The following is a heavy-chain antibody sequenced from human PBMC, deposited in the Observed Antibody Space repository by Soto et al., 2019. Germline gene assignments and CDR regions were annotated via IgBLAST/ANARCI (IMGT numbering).Heavy chain of an antibody. CDR3: ARVAAYYDSSGYFAFDI. D-gene: IGHD3-22*01. V-gene: IGHV1-46*01. CDR2: INPSGGST. CDR1: GYTFTSYY. Sequence: ASVKVSCKASGYTFTSYYMHWVRQAPGQGLEWMGIINPSGGSTSYAQKFQGRVTMTRDTSTSTVYMELSSLRSEDTAVYYCARVAAYYDSSGYFAFDIWGQGKMVTVSS. J-gene: IGHJ3*02.